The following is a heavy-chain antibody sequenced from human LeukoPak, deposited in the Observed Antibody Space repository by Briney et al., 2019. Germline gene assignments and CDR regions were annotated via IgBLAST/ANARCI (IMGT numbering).Heavy chain of an antibody. CDR1: GFTFSTYN. CDR2: ITSGGGYT. J-gene: IGHJ4*02. Sequence: GGSLRLSGAASGFTFSTYNLNWVRQAPGKGLGWVSSITSGGGYTYYADSVKGRFTTSRDNAKNSLSLRLASLRAEDTAVYYCARGHYDVLTSSYKWTPDYWGQGTLVTVSS. V-gene: IGHV3-21*06. D-gene: IGHD3-9*01. CDR3: ARGHYDVLTSSYKWTPDY.